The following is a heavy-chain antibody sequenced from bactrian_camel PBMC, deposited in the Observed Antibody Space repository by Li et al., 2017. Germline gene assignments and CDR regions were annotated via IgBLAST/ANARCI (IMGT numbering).Heavy chain of an antibody. D-gene: IGHD2*01. V-gene: IGHV3S40*01. CDR1: GFMFSNTA. CDR2: INNRATRN. Sequence: DVQLVESGRGLVRPGGSLRLSCVGSGFMFSNTAMSWVRQAPGKGVEWLAGINNRATRNAYADSVEGRFSISRDNTKNTVFLQLNDLQIEDTAMYYCAKDSMYSTSIMSQGTQVTVS. J-gene: IGHJ4*01.